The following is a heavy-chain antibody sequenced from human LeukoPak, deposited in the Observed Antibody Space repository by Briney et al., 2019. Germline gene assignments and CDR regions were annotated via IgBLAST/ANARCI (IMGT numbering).Heavy chain of an antibody. Sequence: PSETLSLTCTVSGGSINTRTSSWAWIRQTPGKGLEWIGSIYHSGSTYYNPSLKSRVTISVDTSKNQFSLKLSSVTAADTAVYYCARWVGYCSSTSCYDAFDIWGQGTMVTVSS. CDR2: IYHSGST. J-gene: IGHJ3*02. V-gene: IGHV4-39*07. D-gene: IGHD2-2*01. CDR1: GGSINTRTSS. CDR3: ARWVGYCSSTSCYDAFDI.